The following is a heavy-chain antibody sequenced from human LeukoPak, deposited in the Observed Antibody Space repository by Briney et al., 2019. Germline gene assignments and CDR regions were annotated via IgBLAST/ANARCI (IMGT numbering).Heavy chain of an antibody. CDR1: GFTFSSYS. CDR2: ISSSSSYI. D-gene: IGHD5-18*01. J-gene: IGHJ4*02. Sequence: GGSLRLSCAASGFTFSSYSMNWVRRAPGKGLEWVSSISSSSSYIYYADSVKGRFTISRDNAKNSLYLQMNSLRAEDTAVYYCARDSGYSYGYAFDYWGQGTLVTVSS. V-gene: IGHV3-21*01. CDR3: ARDSGYSYGYAFDY.